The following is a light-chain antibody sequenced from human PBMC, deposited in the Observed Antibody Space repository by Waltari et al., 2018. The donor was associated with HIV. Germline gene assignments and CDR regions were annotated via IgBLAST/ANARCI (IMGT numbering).Light chain of an antibody. Sequence: QSVLTQPPSVSATPRQQVTISCSGSSPNIGYNYVFWYQQLPGTAPKLLIYDNNKRPSGIPDRFSGSKSGTSATLGITGLQTGDEADYYCATWDSGLSAVVFGGGTKLTVL. J-gene: IGLJ2*01. CDR2: DNN. CDR3: ATWDSGLSAVV. CDR1: SPNIGYNY. V-gene: IGLV1-51*01.